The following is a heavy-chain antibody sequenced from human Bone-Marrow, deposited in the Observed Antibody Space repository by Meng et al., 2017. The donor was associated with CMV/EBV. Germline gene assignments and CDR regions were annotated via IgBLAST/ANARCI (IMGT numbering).Heavy chain of an antibody. CDR2: IYYSGST. V-gene: IGHV4-39*07. J-gene: IGHJ5*02. D-gene: IGHD3-3*01. CDR3: ARESGSYDFWSGYYSPGWFDP. CDR1: GGSISSSSYY. Sequence: SEPLSLTCTVSGGSISSSSYYWGWIRQPPGKGLEWIGSIYYSGSTYYNPSLKSRVTISVDTSKNQFSLKLSSVTAADTAVYYCARESGSYDFWSGYYSPGWFDPWGQGTLVTVSS.